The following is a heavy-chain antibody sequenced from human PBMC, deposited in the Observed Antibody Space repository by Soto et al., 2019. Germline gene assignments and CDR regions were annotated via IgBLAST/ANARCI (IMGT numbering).Heavy chain of an antibody. CDR2: INDSGSR. CDR3: ARDTITGLFDY. Sequence: QVQLQQWGAGLLKPSETLSLTCAVYGGSFSGYYWSCVRQPPVTGLEWIGEINDSGSRNYNPSLKIRVTTSVDTSKNKFSLKLTSVTAADTAVYYCARDTITGLFDYWGQGTLVTVSS. V-gene: IGHV4-34*01. D-gene: IGHD2-8*02. J-gene: IGHJ4*02. CDR1: GGSFSGYY.